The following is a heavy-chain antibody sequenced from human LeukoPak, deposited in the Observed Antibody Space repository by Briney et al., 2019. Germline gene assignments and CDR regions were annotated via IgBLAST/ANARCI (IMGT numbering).Heavy chain of an antibody. J-gene: IGHJ4*02. CDR1: GESFSGHY. V-gene: IGHV4-59*11. CDR2: IYYSGGT. Sequence: SETLSLTCAVYGESFSGHYWTWIRQPPGKGLEWIGYIYYSGGTKYNPSLMSRVTISVDRAQNQFSLSLRSVTAADTAVYYCARDGLYDSSGYYMDSWGQGTLVIVSS. CDR3: ARDGLYDSSGYYMDS. D-gene: IGHD3-22*01.